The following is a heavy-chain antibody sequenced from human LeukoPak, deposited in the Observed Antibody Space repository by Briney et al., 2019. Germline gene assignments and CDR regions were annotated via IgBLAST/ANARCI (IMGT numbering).Heavy chain of an antibody. Sequence: GGSLRLSCAASGFTFSSYAMHWVRQAPGKGLEYVSAISSNGGSTYYANSVKGRFTISRDNSKNTLYLQMGSLRAEDMAVYYCASDVLWMDGDGYNWGYFDYWGQGTLVTVSS. V-gene: IGHV3-64*01. J-gene: IGHJ4*02. D-gene: IGHD5-24*01. CDR2: ISSNGGST. CDR1: GFTFSSYA. CDR3: ASDVLWMDGDGYNWGYFDY.